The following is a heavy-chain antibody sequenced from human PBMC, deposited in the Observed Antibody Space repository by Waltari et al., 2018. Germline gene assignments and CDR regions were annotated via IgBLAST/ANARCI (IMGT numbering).Heavy chain of an antibody. J-gene: IGHJ4*02. V-gene: IGHV4-4*02. D-gene: IGHD2-15*01. CDR2: VHGSGRT. CDR1: GASITSSYW. CDR3: ARDRGRGLYLDS. Sequence: QESGPGLVKPSGTLSLTCAVSGASITSSYWWSWVRQSPGKGLEWIGQVHGSGRTNYNPSFASRVIMSLDTSTNQFSLKVTSATAADTAAYYCARDRGRGLYLDSWGQGTLVTVS.